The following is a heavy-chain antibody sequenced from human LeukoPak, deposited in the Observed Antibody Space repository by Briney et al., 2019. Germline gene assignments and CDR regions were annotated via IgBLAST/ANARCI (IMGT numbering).Heavy chain of an antibody. CDR1: GFTFNNYG. V-gene: IGHV3-30*02. J-gene: IGHJ4*02. CDR3: AKAYCGSTVCYGGGKIDY. CDR2: IRYDGSNK. Sequence: GGSLRLSCGASGFTFNNYGMHWVRQAPGKGLEWVAFIRYDGSNKYYADSMKGRFTISRDDSKNTLYLQMNSLRAEDTAVYYCAKAYCGSTVCYGGGKIDYWGQGTLVTVSS. D-gene: IGHD2-2*01.